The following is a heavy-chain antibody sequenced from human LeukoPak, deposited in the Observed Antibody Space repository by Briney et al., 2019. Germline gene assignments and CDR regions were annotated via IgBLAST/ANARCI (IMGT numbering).Heavy chain of an antibody. CDR2: MNPNSGNT. CDR3: ARARKYCSSTSCYHNWFDP. V-gene: IGHV1-8*01. Sequence: GASVKLSCKAFGYTFASYDINWVRQATGQGLEWMGWMNPNSGNTGYAQKFQGRVTMTRNTSISTAYMELSSLRSEDTAVYYCARARKYCSSTSCYHNWFDPWGQGTLVTVSS. CDR1: GYTFASYD. D-gene: IGHD2-2*01. J-gene: IGHJ5*02.